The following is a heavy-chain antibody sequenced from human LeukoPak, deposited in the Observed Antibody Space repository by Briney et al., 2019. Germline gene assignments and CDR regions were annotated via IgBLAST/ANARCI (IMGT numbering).Heavy chain of an antibody. J-gene: IGHJ4*02. V-gene: IGHV4-39*02. D-gene: IGHD4-17*01. CDR3: ARDVHDYGDYLSDY. Sequence: SETLSLTCTVSGGCISSSSYYWGWIRQPPGKGLEWIGSIYYSGSTYYNPSLKSRVTISVDTSKNQFSLKLSSVTAADTAVYYCARDVHDYGDYLSDYWGQGTLVTVSS. CDR2: IYYSGST. CDR1: GGCISSSSYY.